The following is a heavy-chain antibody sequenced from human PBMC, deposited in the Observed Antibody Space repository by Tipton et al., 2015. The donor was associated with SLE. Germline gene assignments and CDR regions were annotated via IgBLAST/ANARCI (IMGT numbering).Heavy chain of an antibody. CDR3: AGGELRYGDYDFYY. D-gene: IGHD4-17*01. V-gene: IGHV4-39*07. CDR2: ITYRGST. CDR1: GGAISDTSSS. Sequence: TLSLTCTVSGGAISDTSSSWGWVRQPPGKGLEWIGIITYRGSTFYNASLESRVTISLDTSQNRFSLKVSSVTAADTAVYYCAGGELRYGDYDFYYWGQGSLVTFSS. J-gene: IGHJ4*02.